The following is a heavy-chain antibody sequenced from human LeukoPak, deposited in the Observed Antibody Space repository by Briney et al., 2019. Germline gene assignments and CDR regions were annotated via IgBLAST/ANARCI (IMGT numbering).Heavy chain of an antibody. CDR1: GGSISSYH. CDR2: LYSSGST. Sequence: ETLSLTCSVSGGSISSYHWSWIRQPPGKGLEWVGCLYSSGSTNYNPSLKSRVTISVDTSKSQFSLRLSSMTAADTAVYYCARRVDATYWYFDLWGRGTLVTVSS. J-gene: IGHJ2*01. V-gene: IGHV4-59*08. CDR3: ARRVDATYWYFDL. D-gene: IGHD2-15*01.